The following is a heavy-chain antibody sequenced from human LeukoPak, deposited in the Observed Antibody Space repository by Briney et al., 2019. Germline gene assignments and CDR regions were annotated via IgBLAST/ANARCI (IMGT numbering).Heavy chain of an antibody. CDR3: ARQGYTASYYFLDF. CDR1: GDFIRSYW. CDR2: IYATGST. D-gene: IGHD1-26*01. J-gene: IGHJ4*02. V-gene: IGHV4-4*07. Sequence: KASETLSLTCDVSGDFIRSYWWGWVRQPAGKGLEWIGRIYATGSTKFNPSLKSRLTMSMDTSTNQLSLKLSLELTSVTAADTAVYFCARQGYTASYYFLDFWSQGTLVTGS.